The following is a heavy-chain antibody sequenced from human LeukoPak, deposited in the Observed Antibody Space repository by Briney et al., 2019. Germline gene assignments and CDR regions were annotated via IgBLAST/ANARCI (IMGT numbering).Heavy chain of an antibody. J-gene: IGHJ4*02. V-gene: IGHV3-48*03. CDR2: ISSSGSTI. CDR1: EFTFSSYE. Sequence: GGSLRLSCAASEFTFSSYEMNWVRQAPGKGLEWVSHISSSGSTIYYADSVKGRFTISRDNAKNSLYLQMNSLRAEDTAVYYCAREYYYDSSGYYNPYFDYWGQGTLVTVSS. CDR3: AREYYYDSSGYYNPYFDY. D-gene: IGHD3-22*01.